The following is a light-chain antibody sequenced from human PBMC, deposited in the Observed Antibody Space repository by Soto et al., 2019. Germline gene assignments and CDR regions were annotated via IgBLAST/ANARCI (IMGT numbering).Light chain of an antibody. CDR3: SSYADSNNFV. CDR2: EVS. CDR1: SSDVGGYNS. J-gene: IGLJ1*01. Sequence: QSALTRPPSASGSPGQSVTISCTGTSSDVGGYNSVSWYQQHPGKAPKLMIYEVSKRPSGVPDRFSGSKSGNTASLTVSGLQAEDEADYYCSSYADSNNFVFGTGTKVTVL. V-gene: IGLV2-8*01.